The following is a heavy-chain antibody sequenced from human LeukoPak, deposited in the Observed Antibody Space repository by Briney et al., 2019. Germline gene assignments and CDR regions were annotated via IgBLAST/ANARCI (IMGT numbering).Heavy chain of an antibody. Sequence: ASVKVSRKASGYTFTGYYMHWVRQAPGQGLEWMGRINPNSGGTNYAQKFQGRVTMTRDTSISTAYMELSRLRSDDTAVYYCARNEWLVRNWFDPWGQGTLVTVSS. J-gene: IGHJ5*02. CDR2: INPNSGGT. V-gene: IGHV1-2*06. CDR3: ARNEWLVRNWFDP. CDR1: GYTFTGYY. D-gene: IGHD6-19*01.